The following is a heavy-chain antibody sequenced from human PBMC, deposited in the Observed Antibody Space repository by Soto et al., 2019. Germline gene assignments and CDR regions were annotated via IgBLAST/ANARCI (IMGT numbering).Heavy chain of an antibody. D-gene: IGHD3-3*01. CDR2: ISAYNGNT. CDR1: GYTFTSYG. V-gene: IGHV1-18*01. Sequence: ASVKVSCKASGYTFTSYGISWVRQAPGQGLEWMGWISAYNGNTNYAQKLQGRVTMTTDTSTSTAYMELRSLRSDDTAVYYCAREGTYYDFWSGFYYGMAVWGQGTTVTVSS. J-gene: IGHJ6*02. CDR3: AREGTYYDFWSGFYYGMAV.